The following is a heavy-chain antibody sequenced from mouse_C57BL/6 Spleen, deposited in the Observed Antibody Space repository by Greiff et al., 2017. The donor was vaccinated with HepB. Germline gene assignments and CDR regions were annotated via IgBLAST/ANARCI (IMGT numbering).Heavy chain of an antibody. CDR2: ISDGGSYT. CDR1: GFTFSSYA. J-gene: IGHJ2*01. CDR3: ARDLDYYGSSYGFDY. D-gene: IGHD1-1*01. Sequence: EVKLVESGGGLVKPGGSLKLSCAASGFTFSSYAMSWVRQTPEKRLEWVATISDGGSYTYYPDNVKGRFTISRDNAKNNLYLQMSHLKSEDTAMYYCARDLDYYGSSYGFDYWGQGTTLTVSS. V-gene: IGHV5-4*01.